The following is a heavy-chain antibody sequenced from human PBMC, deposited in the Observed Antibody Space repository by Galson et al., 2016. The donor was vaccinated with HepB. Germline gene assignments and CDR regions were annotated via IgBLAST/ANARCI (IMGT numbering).Heavy chain of an antibody. D-gene: IGHD6-19*01. Sequence: ETLSLTCAVYGGSFSGSYWNWIRQSPGKGLEWVGEINDSGTTNYNPSLKSRVTLSSDTSKKQFSLKLSSVTAADTAVYYCARGISVAGAFDCWGPGNLVTVSS. J-gene: IGHJ4*02. CDR1: GGSFSGSY. V-gene: IGHV4-34*01. CDR3: ARGISVAGAFDC. CDR2: INDSGTT.